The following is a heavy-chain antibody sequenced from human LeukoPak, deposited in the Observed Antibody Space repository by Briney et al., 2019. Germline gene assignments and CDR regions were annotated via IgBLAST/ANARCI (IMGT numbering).Heavy chain of an antibody. J-gene: IGHJ4*02. V-gene: IGHV4-39*07. D-gene: IGHD2-21*02. CDR1: VGSISSSSYY. CDR3: ARAYCGGDCYLFDC. Sequence: SETLSLTCTVSVGSISSSSYYWGWVRQPPGKGREWIGSIYYSGSTYYNPSLKSRVTISVDTSKNQFSLKLSSVTAADTAVYYCARAYCGGDCYLFDCWGQGTLVTVSS. CDR2: IYYSGST.